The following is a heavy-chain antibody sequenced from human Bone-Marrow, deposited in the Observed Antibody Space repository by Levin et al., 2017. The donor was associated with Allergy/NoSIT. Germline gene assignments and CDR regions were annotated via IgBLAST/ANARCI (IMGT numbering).Heavy chain of an antibody. CDR2: IYPADSDT. CDR3: ARHWTRVAVPAELDY. D-gene: IGHD6-19*01. J-gene: IGHJ4*02. Sequence: GESLKISCKGSGYDFDNYWIAWVRQMPGKGLECMGIIYPADSDTRYSPSSQGHVTISVDKSISTAYLQWRNLKASDSAMYYCARHWTRVAVPAELDYWGQGTLVTVSS. CDR1: GYDFDNYW. V-gene: IGHV5-51*01.